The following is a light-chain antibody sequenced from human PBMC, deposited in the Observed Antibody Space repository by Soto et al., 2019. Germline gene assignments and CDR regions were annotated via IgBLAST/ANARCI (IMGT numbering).Light chain of an antibody. V-gene: IGKV1-16*02. Sequence: DLQMTQSPSSLSASVGDRVTITCRASQEISNHLAWFQQKPGKPPKSLIYDASSLQSGVPSKFSGSGSATDFTLTISSLQPEDFATYYCQQYHNYPVTFGGGTKVEIK. J-gene: IGKJ4*01. CDR2: DAS. CDR1: QEISNH. CDR3: QQYHNYPVT.